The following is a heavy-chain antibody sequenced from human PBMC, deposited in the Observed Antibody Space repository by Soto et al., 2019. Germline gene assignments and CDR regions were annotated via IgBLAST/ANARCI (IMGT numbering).Heavy chain of an antibody. V-gene: IGHV3-33*01. CDR3: ARGPNLYYYDSSGYFDY. Sequence: QVQLVESGGGVVQPGRSPRLSCAASGFTFSSYGMHWVRQAPGKGLEWVAVIWYDGSNKYYADSVKGRFTISRDNSKNTLYLQMNSLRAEDTAVYYCARGPNLYYYDSSGYFDYWDQGTLVTVSS. J-gene: IGHJ4*02. D-gene: IGHD3-22*01. CDR2: IWYDGSNK. CDR1: GFTFSSYG.